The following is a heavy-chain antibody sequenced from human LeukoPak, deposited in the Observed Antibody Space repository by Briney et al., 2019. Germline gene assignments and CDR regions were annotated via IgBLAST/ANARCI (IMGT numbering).Heavy chain of an antibody. J-gene: IGHJ3*02. V-gene: IGHV4-4*02. CDR1: GGSISSSNW. CDR3: ARDKLYCSGGSCRRSGAFDI. D-gene: IGHD2-15*01. CDR2: IYHSGST. Sequence: SETLSLTCAVSGGSISSSNWWSWVRQPPGKGLEWIGEIYHSGSTNYNPSLKSRVTISVDKSKNQFSLKLSSVTAADTAVYYCARDKLYCSGGSCRRSGAFDIWGQGTMVTVSS.